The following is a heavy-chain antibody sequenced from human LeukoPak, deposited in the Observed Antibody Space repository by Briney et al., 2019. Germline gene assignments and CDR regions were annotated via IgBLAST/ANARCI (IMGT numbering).Heavy chain of an antibody. CDR3: ARERAAYCSSTSCYTVGY. V-gene: IGHV1-2*06. CDR2: INPNSGGT. CDR1: GYIFTDYY. Sequence: ASVKVSCKASGYIFTDYYMHWVRQAPGQELGWMGRINPNSGGTNYAQKFQGRVTMTRDTSISTAYMELSRLRSDDTAVYYCARERAAYCSSTSCYTVGYWGQGTLVTVSS. D-gene: IGHD2-2*02. J-gene: IGHJ4*02.